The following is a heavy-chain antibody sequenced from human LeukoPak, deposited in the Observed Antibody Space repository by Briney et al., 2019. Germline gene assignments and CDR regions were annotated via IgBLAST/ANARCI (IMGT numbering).Heavy chain of an antibody. CDR1: GYTFTGYY. Sequence: GASVKVSCKASGYTFTGYYMHWVRQAPGQGLEWMGRINPNSGGTNYAQKFQGRVTMTRDTSISTAYMELSRLRSDDTAVYYCARVRRGSYYYYYGMDVWGQGTTVTVSS. CDR3: ARVRRGSYYYYYGMDV. V-gene: IGHV1-2*06. D-gene: IGHD1-26*01. J-gene: IGHJ6*02. CDR2: INPNSGGT.